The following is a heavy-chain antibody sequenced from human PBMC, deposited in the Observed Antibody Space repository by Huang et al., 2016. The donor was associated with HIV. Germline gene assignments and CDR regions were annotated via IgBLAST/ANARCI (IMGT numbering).Heavy chain of an antibody. Sequence: VESGGRSVQPGGSIRLSCVGSTFTFGAYWMSWGRQPPGKGLEWVANIKKEETEKYYVDSVKGRFNISRDNAKKVLFLEMDALRVEDTAIYFCATKTAGMDIWGQGTTVIVSS. V-gene: IGHV3-7*01. CDR2: IKKEETEK. J-gene: IGHJ6*02. CDR3: ATKTAGMDI. CDR1: TFTFGAYW.